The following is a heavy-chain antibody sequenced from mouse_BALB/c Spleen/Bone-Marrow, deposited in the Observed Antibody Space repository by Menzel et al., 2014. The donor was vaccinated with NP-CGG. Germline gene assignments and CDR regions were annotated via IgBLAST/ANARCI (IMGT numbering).Heavy chain of an antibody. CDR3: ARRPY. CDR1: GYTFSSYW. Sequence: VQLQQSGAELMKPGASVEISCKATGYTFSSYWIEWVKQRPGHGLEWIGEILPGSGITNYNEKFKGKATFTADTSSNTAYMQLGSLQSEDSAVYYCARRPYWGQGTLVNVSA. V-gene: IGHV1-9*01. CDR2: ILPGSGIT. J-gene: IGHJ3*01.